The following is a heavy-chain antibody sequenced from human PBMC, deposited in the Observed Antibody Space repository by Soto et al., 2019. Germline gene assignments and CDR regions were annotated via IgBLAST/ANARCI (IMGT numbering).Heavy chain of an antibody. CDR3: ATGLRPWNHMDA. V-gene: IGHV3-23*01. CDR1: GFTFSTFA. J-gene: IGHJ6*03. Sequence: EVQLLESGGGFVQPGGSLRLSCAASGFTFSTFAMTWVRQAPGKGLEWVSSISASGTHTYHADSGRGRFTISRDDSINTLYLQLNSLSGGDTAVYYCATGLRPWNHMDAWGRGPTVTVSS. D-gene: IGHD1-1*01. CDR2: ISASGTHT.